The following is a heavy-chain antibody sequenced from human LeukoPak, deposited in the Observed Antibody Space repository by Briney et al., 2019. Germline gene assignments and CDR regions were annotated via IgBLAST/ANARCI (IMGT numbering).Heavy chain of an antibody. D-gene: IGHD5-18*01. J-gene: IGHJ4*02. V-gene: IGHV4-34*01. CDR2: INHSGST. Sequence: PSQTLSLTCAVYGGSFSGCYWSWIRQPPGKGLEWIGEINHSGSTNYNPSLKSRVTISVDTSKNQFSLKLSSVTAADTAVYYCARGSLGYSYGFDYWGQGTLVTVSS. CDR1: GGSFSGCY. CDR3: ARGSLGYSYGFDY.